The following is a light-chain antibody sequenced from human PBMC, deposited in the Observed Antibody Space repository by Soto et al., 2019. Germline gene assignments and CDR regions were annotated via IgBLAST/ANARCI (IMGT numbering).Light chain of an antibody. Sequence: EIVMTQSPATLSVSPGDTVTLSCRASQSVSSNLAWYQQKPGQAPRLLIYGTYTRATGIPARFSGSGSGTEFTLTISSLQSEDLAVYYCQQYDNLPPFTFGPGTQVDLK. V-gene: IGKV3D-15*01. J-gene: IGKJ3*01. CDR3: QQYDNLPPFT. CDR2: GTY. CDR1: QSVSSN.